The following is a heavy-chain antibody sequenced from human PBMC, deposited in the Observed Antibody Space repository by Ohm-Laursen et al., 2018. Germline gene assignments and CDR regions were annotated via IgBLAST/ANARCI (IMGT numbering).Heavy chain of an antibody. J-gene: IGHJ3*02. D-gene: IGHD3-22*01. CDR2: IYYSGST. CDR3: AGLITYYYDSSGQDAFDI. V-gene: IGHV4-59*07. CDR1: GGSISSYY. Sequence: SDTLSLTCTVSGGSISSYYWSWIRQPPGKGLEWIGYIYYSGSTNYNPSLKSRVTISVDTSKNQFSLKLSSVTAADTAVYYCAGLITYYYDSSGQDAFDIWGQGTMVTVSS.